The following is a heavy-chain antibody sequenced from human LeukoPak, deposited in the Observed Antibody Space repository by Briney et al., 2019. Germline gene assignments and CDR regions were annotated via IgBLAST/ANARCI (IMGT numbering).Heavy chain of an antibody. V-gene: IGHV4-4*07. CDR3: ARDAYYYDSRGYQNPDAFDI. Sequence: SETLSLTCTVSGGSISSYYWSWIRQPAGKGLEWIGRIYTSGSTNYNPSLKSRVTMSVDTSKNQFSLKLSSVTAADTAVYYCARDAYYYDSRGYQNPDAFDIWGQGTMVTVSS. CDR2: IYTSGST. J-gene: IGHJ3*02. D-gene: IGHD3-22*01. CDR1: GGSISSYY.